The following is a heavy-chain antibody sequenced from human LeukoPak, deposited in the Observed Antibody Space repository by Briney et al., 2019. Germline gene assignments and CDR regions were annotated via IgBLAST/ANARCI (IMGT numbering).Heavy chain of an antibody. J-gene: IGHJ3*02. CDR2: IIPIFGTA. CDR3: ASTPLDSSGYLDI. Sequence: SMKVSCKASGGTFSSYAISWVRQAPGQGLEWMGRIIPIFGTANYAQKFQGRVTITTDESTSTAYMELSSLRSEDTAVYYCASTPLDSSGYLDIWGQGTMVTVSS. CDR1: GGTFSSYA. V-gene: IGHV1-69*05. D-gene: IGHD3-22*01.